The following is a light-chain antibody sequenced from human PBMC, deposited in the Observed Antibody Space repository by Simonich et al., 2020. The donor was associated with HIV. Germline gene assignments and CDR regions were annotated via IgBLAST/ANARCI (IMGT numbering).Light chain of an antibody. CDR1: QGISSA. J-gene: IGKJ1*01. Sequence: AIQLTQSPSSLSASVGDRVTITCRAKQGISSALAWYQQKTGKAPKLLIYDASSLGSGVPSRFSGSGSGTDFTLTISSLQAEDVAVYYCQQYYSTRTFGQGTKVEIK. CDR3: QQYYSTRT. CDR2: DAS. V-gene: IGKV1-13*02.